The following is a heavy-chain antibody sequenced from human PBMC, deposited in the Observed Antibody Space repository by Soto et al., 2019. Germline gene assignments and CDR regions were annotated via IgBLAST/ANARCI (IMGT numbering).Heavy chain of an antibody. CDR1: AYTFTSYG. CDR3: ARIADCSTTSCSSPPRFHVRGYYYYYGLDV. D-gene: IGHD2-2*01. V-gene: IGHV1-18*01. J-gene: IGHJ6*02. CDR2: ISAYNGNS. Sequence: ASVKVSCKASAYTFTSYGISWVRQAPGQGLEWVGWISAYNGNSNYAQKYQGRVTMTTDTSTSTAYMELSSLRSDDTAVYYCARIADCSTTSCSSPPRFHVRGYYYYYGLDVWG.